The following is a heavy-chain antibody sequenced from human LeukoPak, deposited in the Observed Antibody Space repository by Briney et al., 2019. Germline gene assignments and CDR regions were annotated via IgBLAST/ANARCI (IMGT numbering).Heavy chain of an antibody. J-gene: IGHJ6*03. Sequence: SQTLSLTCTVSGASISSGSYYWNWIRQPAGKGLEWIGRIYTSGSTNYNPSLKSRVTVSLDTSKNQFSLKLSSVTAADTAVYYCVSRTPDDYYYYMDVWGKGTTVTVSS. CDR2: IYTSGST. CDR3: VSRTPDDYYYYMDV. CDR1: GASISSGSYY. V-gene: IGHV4-61*02. D-gene: IGHD2-2*01.